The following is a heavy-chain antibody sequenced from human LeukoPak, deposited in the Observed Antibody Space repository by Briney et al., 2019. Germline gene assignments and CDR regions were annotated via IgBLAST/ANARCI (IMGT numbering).Heavy chain of an antibody. CDR2: ISEGGYST. CDR3: AKDRLTLDTFDV. Sequence: PGGSLRLSCAASGFTFNKYGMSWVRQAPGEGLEWVSAISEGGYSTYYADSVKGRFTISRDNSKTTLYLQMNSLRAEDTAVYYCAKDRLTLDTFDVWGQGTIVTVSS. J-gene: IGHJ3*01. CDR1: GFTFNKYG. V-gene: IGHV3-23*01.